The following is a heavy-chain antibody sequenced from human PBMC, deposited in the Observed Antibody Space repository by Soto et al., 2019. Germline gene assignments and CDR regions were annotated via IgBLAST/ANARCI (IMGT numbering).Heavy chain of an antibody. Sequence: QIHLVQSGAEVKKPGASAKVSCKASGYTFTSFGISWVRQAPGQGLEWMGWISGYSANTHYAHKVQGRVSMTTDTSTNTAYMELRSLRSDDTAVYYCARGTGDLAYWGQGTLVTVSS. J-gene: IGHJ4*02. CDR1: GYTFTSFG. V-gene: IGHV1-18*04. D-gene: IGHD7-27*01. CDR2: ISGYSANT. CDR3: ARGTGDLAY.